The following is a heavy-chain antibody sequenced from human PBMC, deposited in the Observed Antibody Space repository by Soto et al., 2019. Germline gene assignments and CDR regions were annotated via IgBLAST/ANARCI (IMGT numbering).Heavy chain of an antibody. CDR3: ARVIYGGWATIKDYYYYAMDV. CDR2: ISYDGSNK. CDR1: GFTFSSYG. D-gene: IGHD5-12*01. J-gene: IGHJ6*02. Sequence: PGGSLRLSCAASGFTFSSYGMHWVRQAPGKGLEWVAVISYDGSNKYYADSVKGRFTISRDNSKNTLYLQMNSLRDEDTAVYYCARVIYGGWATIKDYYYYAMDVWGQGTTVTASS. V-gene: IGHV3-30*03.